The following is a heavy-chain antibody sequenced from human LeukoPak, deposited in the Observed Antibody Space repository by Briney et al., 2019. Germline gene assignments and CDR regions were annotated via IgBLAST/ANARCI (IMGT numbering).Heavy chain of an antibody. CDR3: ARDALIPYCSSTSCWGGYYYYMDV. CDR1: GFTFSSYS. Sequence: PGGSLRLSCAASGFTFSSYSMNWVRQAPGKGLEWVSSISSSSSYIYYADSVMGRFTISRDNAKNSLYLKMNSLRAEDTAVYYCARDALIPYCSSTSCWGGYYYYMDVWGKGTTVTVSS. V-gene: IGHV3-21*01. J-gene: IGHJ6*03. D-gene: IGHD2-2*01. CDR2: ISSSSSYI.